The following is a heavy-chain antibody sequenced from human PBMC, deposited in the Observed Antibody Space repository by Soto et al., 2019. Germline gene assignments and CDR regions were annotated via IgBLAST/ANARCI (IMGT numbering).Heavy chain of an antibody. J-gene: IGHJ4*02. CDR1: GFTFSNYW. V-gene: IGHV3-74*02. D-gene: IGHD3-10*01. CDR2: INGDGTGT. CDR3: GRGASGSYRLDY. Sequence: EVQLVESGGGLVQPGGSLRLSCAASGFTFSNYWMHWVRQAPGKGLVWVSRINGDGTGTNYADSVKGQFTISRDNAKNTLYLQMTSLRAEETAVYYCGRGASGSYRLDYWGQGNLVTVSS.